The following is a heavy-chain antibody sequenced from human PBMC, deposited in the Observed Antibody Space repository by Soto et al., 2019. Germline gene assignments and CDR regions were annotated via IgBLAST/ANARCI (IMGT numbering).Heavy chain of an antibody. Sequence: GESLQISCQVSGYTFTIYWIGCVRQMPGKGLEWMGIIYPSDSDTRYSPSFKGQVTISADQSINTAYLQWDSLKASDTAIYYCARPANTVADHFDLWGQGTQVTVS. CDR2: IYPSDSDT. D-gene: IGHD4-17*01. CDR1: GYTFTIYW. V-gene: IGHV5-51*01. J-gene: IGHJ4*02. CDR3: ARPANTVADHFDL.